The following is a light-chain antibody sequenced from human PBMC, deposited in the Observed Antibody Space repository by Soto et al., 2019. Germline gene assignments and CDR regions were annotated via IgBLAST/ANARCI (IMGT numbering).Light chain of an antibody. CDR1: QAISTY. V-gene: IGKV1-39*01. J-gene: IGKJ2*01. CDR3: QQSYKIPFT. Sequence: DIQMTQSPSSLSASIGDRVTISCRASQAISTYLNWYQQKPGKAPKVLIYAASSLQSGVPSRFSGSGSGTDFTLTISSLQPEDFATFYCQQSYKIPFTFGQGTKLEI. CDR2: AAS.